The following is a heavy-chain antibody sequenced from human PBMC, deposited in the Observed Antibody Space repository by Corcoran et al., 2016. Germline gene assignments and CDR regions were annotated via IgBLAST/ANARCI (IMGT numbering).Heavy chain of an antibody. Sequence: QVQLQESGPGLVKPSETLSLTCTVSGGSISSYYWSWIRQPPGKGLEWIGYIYYSGSTNYNPSLKSRVTISVDTSKNQFSLKLSSVTAADTAVYDGARDVRARGLFDYWGQGTLVTVSS. CDR2: IYYSGST. D-gene: IGHD4-17*01. J-gene: IGHJ4*02. CDR3: ARDVRARGLFDY. V-gene: IGHV4-59*01. CDR1: GGSISSYY.